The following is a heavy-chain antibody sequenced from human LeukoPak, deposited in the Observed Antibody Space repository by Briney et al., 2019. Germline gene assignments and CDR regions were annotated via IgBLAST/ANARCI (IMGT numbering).Heavy chain of an antibody. V-gene: IGHV3-66*02. CDR3: AKDGNTAAYDY. J-gene: IGHJ4*02. CDR2: IYSGGGT. Sequence: GGSLRLSCAASGVTVSSYYMSWVRQAPGKGLEWVSVIYSGGGTYYADSVKGRFTISRDNSKNTLYLQMNSLRAEDTDVYYCAKDGNTAAYDYWGQGTLVTVSS. CDR1: GVTVSSYY. D-gene: IGHD1/OR15-1a*01.